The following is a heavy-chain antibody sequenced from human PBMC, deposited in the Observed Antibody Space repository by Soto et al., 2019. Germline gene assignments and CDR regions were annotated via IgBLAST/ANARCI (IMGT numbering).Heavy chain of an antibody. V-gene: IGHV1-18*01. CDR2: ISAYNGNT. D-gene: IGHD3-10*01. J-gene: IGHJ5*02. Sequence: ASVKVSCKASGYTFTSYGISWVRQAPGQGLEWMGWISAYNGNTNYAQKLQGRVTMTTDTSTSTAYMELRSLRSDDTAVYYCARDPGIYGSGSYYIPGFDPWGQGTLVTVSS. CDR1: GYTFTSYG. CDR3: ARDPGIYGSGSYYIPGFDP.